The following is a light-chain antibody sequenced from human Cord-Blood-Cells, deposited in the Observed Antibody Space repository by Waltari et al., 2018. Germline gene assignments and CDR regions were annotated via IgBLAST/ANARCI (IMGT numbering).Light chain of an antibody. CDR1: SSDVGGYNY. CDR2: DVS. J-gene: IGLJ1*01. V-gene: IGLV2-11*01. Sequence: QSALTQPRSVSGSPGQSVTISCTGTSSDVGGYNYVSWYQQHPGKAPKLMIYDVSKRPSGGPDRFSGSRSGNTASLTISGLQAEDEADYYCCSYAGSYNNCVCGTGTKVTVL. CDR3: CSYAGSYNNCV.